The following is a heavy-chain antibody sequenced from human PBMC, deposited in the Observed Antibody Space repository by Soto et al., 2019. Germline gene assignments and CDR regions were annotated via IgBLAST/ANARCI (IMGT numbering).Heavy chain of an antibody. CDR3: ARDSVSGSDFWSACSGGYFDF. Sequence: QVQLVQSGAEVKEPGASVKVSCKASGYSFITYGVSWVRQVPGQGLEWMGWISAYNGNINYPQQLQGRVTMTTDTSTSTAYMELRSLRSDDTAVYYCARDSVSGSDFWSACSGGYFDFWGQGTLVTVPS. D-gene: IGHD3-3*01. J-gene: IGHJ4*02. V-gene: IGHV1-18*01. CDR2: ISAYNGNI. CDR1: GYSFITYG.